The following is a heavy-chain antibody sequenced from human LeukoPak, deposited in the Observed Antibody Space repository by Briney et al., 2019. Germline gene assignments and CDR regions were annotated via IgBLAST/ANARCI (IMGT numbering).Heavy chain of an antibody. J-gene: IGHJ4*02. CDR3: AKGGVLDYFDY. CDR2: IKSDATTT. Sequence: QPGGSLRLSCAASGFNFSSYWMHWVRQAPGKGLVWVSLIKSDATTTIYADSVKGRFTISRDHAKNTVDLQLNSLRAEDTAVYYCAKGGVLDYFDYWGQGTLVTVSS. D-gene: IGHD3-10*01. V-gene: IGHV3-74*01. CDR1: GFNFSSYW.